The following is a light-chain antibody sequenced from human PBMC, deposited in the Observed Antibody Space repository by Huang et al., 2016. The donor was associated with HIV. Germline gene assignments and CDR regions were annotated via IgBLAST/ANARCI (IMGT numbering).Light chain of an antibody. CDR3: QKYDNAPRT. CDR2: AAS. Sequence: MTQSPPSLSASIGDRVTLTCRASRDISTFLAWYQQKPGKPPRLLIYAASILHSGVPSRFSGGGSGTNFTLTVSSLQPEDVANYYCQKYDNAPRTFGQGTKLEL. J-gene: IGKJ1*01. V-gene: IGKV1-27*01. CDR1: RDISTF.